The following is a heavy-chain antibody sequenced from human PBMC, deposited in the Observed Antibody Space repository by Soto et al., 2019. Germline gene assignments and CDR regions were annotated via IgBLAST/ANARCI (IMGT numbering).Heavy chain of an antibody. Sequence: PGGSLRLSCAASGFTFSTYSMNWFLQAPGKGLEWVSSISGSSSTIYYADSVKCRFTVSRDNAKNSLYLQMSSLRADDTAVYYCARDLISELWSFDCWGQGT. J-gene: IGHJ4*02. D-gene: IGHD3-10*01. CDR1: GFTFSTYS. CDR3: ARDLISELWSFDC. CDR2: ISGSSSTI. V-gene: IGHV3-48*01.